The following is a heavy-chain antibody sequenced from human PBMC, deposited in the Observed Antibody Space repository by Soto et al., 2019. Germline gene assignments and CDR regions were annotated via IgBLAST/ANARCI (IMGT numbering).Heavy chain of an antibody. CDR3: AKGDYGNYYYSMDV. V-gene: IGHV3-23*01. CDR1: GFSFSSYA. D-gene: IGHD4-17*01. J-gene: IGHJ6*03. CDR2: ISGSGGNT. Sequence: GXSLGLSCAASGFSFSSYAMSCVRQAPGKGLEWFSAISGSGGNTYYTDSVKGRFTISRDNSKNTLYLQMNSLRAEDTAVYFCAKGDYGNYYYSMDVWGKGTTVTVSS.